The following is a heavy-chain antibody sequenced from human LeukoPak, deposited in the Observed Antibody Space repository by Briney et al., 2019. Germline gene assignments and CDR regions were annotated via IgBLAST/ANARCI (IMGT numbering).Heavy chain of an antibody. D-gene: IGHD3-22*01. J-gene: IGHJ4*02. CDR3: ARDRPNYYGSDGHYYRRDGDY. CDR2: ITSRGEST. Sequence: GGSLRLSCAASGFTFSIYAMSWVRQAPGKGLQWVSSITSRGESTWYVDSVKGRFTITRDNSENTLYLQMHSLRAEDMAVYYCARDRPNYYGSDGHYYRRDGDYWGRGTLVSVSS. V-gene: IGHV3-23*01. CDR1: GFTFSIYA.